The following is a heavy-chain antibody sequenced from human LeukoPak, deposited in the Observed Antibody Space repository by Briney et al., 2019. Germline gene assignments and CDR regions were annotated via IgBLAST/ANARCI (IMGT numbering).Heavy chain of an antibody. J-gene: IGHJ4*02. V-gene: IGHV1-3*01. CDR2: INAGNGNT. Sequence: ASVKVSCKASGYRFTTDMYTIHWLRHAPGHRLEWMGWINAGNGNTKYSQKFQGRVTITGDTSARTVYMAVSSLVSEDTAVYYCARDSDSSGWSWVYWGQGTLVTVYS. D-gene: IGHD6-19*01. CDR3: ARDSDSSGWSWVY. CDR1: GYRFTTDMYT.